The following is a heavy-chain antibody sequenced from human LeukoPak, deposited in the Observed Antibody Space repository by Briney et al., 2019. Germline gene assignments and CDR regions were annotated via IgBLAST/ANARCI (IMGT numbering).Heavy chain of an antibody. J-gene: IGHJ4*01. D-gene: IGHD3/OR15-3a*01. V-gene: IGHV4-34*01. CDR3: PKGRTNYCTGYYDL. CDR2: INHSGST. CDR1: GGSFSGYY. Sequence: SETLSLTCAVYGGSFSGYYWSWLRQPPGKGLEWIGEINHSGSTNYNPSLKSRVTISVDTSKNQFSLKLSSVTAADTAVYYGPKGRTNYCTGYYDLWGHETLGTVSS.